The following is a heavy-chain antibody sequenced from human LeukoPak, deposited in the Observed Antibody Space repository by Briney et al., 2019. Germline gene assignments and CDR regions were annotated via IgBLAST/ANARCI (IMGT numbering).Heavy chain of an antibody. CDR2: ICYSGST. V-gene: IGHV4-59*01. J-gene: IGHJ6*03. CDR3: ARGDFCSKSNCYLRPMDV. CDR1: GGSISDYY. D-gene: IGHD3-3*01. Sequence: SETLSLTCTVSGGSISDYYWNWIRQPPGKGLEWIGYICYSGSTTYNPSLKSRVTMSVDTAKNQFSLKLRSVTAADTAVYFCARGDFCSKSNCYLRPMDVWGKGTMVTVSS.